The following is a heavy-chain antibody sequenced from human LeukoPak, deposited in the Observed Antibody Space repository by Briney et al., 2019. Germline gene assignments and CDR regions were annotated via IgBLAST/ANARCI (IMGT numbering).Heavy chain of an antibody. CDR3: ARGGVGWYYDLY. J-gene: IGHJ4*02. CDR2: INHSGST. D-gene: IGHD3-16*01. Sequence: SETLSLTCAVYGGSFSGYYWSWIRQPPGKGLEWIGEINHSGSTNYNPSLKSRVTISVDTSKNQFSLKLSSVTAADTAVYYCARGGVGWYYDLYWGQGTLVTVSS. CDR1: GGSFSGYY. V-gene: IGHV4-34*01.